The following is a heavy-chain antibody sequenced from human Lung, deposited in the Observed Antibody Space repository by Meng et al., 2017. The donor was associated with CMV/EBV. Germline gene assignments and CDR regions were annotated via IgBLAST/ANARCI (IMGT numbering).Heavy chain of an antibody. CDR3: ARDYKYDTSPFDY. CDR1: GGSISSSDYY. CDR2: IHYDGTT. D-gene: IGHD3-22*01. V-gene: IGHV4-39*07. Sequence: SXTLSLTCTVSGGSISSSDYYWAWLRQTPGKGLEDFGSIHYDGTTYYNPSLKSRVTMSLDASKNQFSLRLSSVTAADTAVYYCARDYKYDTSPFDYWGRGTRVPVSS. J-gene: IGHJ4*01.